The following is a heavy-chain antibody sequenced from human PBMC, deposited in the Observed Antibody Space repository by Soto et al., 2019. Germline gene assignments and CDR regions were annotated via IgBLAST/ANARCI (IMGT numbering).Heavy chain of an antibody. J-gene: IGHJ3*02. CDR2: INPSGGST. D-gene: IGHD6-13*01. V-gene: IGHV1-46*01. CDR3: ARDLKMGIAAPDAFDI. Sequence: ASVKVSCKASGYTFTSYYMHWVRQTPGQGLEWMGIINPSGGSTSYAQKFQGRVTMTRDTSTSTVYMELSSLRSEDTAVYYCARDLKMGIAAPDAFDIWGQGTMVTVSS. CDR1: GYTFTSYY.